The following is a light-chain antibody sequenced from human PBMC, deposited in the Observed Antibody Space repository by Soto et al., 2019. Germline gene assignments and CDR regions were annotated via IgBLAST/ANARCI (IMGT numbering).Light chain of an antibody. CDR2: WAS. Sequence: DIVMTQSPDSLRVSLGERATFSCTSSLNIYFKSNNRNYLAWYQQKTGQPPKLLVYWASTRESGVPDRFTGSGSGTYFTLTIDNVQPDDVAVYYCQQYFITPLTLGGGTKVDIK. CDR1: LNIYFKSNNRNY. CDR3: QQYFITPLT. J-gene: IGKJ4*01. V-gene: IGKV4-1*01.